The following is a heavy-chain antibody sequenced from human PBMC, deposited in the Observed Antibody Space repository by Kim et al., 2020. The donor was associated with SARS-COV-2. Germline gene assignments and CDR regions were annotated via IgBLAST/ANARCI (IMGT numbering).Heavy chain of an antibody. D-gene: IGHD3-9*01. CDR3: ASTLTDYDILTGYYQPHRAEYFQH. V-gene: IGHV4-4*02. CDR2: IYHSGST. J-gene: IGHJ1*01. CDR1: GGSISSSNW. Sequence: SETLSLTCAVSGGSISSSNWWSWVRQPPGKGLEWIGEIYHSGSTNYNPSLKSRVTISVDKSKNQFSLKLSSVTAADTAVYYCASTLTDYDILTGYYQPHRAEYFQHWGQGTLVTVSS.